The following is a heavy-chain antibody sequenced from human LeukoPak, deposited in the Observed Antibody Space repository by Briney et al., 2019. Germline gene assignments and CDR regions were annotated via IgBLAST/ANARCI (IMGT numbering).Heavy chain of an antibody. CDR2: ISWNSGSI. V-gene: IGHV3-9*03. J-gene: IGHJ6*03. CDR3: ANDMGPRYYYYYMDV. CDR1: GFTFDDYA. Sequence: GRSLRLSCAASGFTFDDYAMHWVRQAPGEGLEWVSGISWNSGSIGYADSVKGRFTISRDNAKNSLYLQMNSLRAEDMALYYCANDMGPRYYYYYMDVWGKGTTVTVSS.